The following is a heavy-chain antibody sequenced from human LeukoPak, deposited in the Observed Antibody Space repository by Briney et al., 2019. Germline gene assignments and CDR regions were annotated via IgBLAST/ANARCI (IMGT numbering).Heavy chain of an antibody. Sequence: VSGVSXXSSNSYWGWIRQPPGKGLEWIGSIYYSGNTYYNASLKSQVSISIDTSKNQFSLRLTSVTAADTAVYYCARQTGSGLFILPGGQGTLVTVSS. CDR2: IYYSGNT. CDR1: GVSXXSSNSY. J-gene: IGHJ4*02. D-gene: IGHD3/OR15-3a*01. CDR3: ARQTGSGLFILP. V-gene: IGHV4-39*01.